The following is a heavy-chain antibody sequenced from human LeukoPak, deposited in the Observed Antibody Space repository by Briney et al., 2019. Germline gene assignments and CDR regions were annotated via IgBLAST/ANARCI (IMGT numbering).Heavy chain of an antibody. J-gene: IGHJ6*03. CDR2: INPNSGGT. CDR3: ARGRGLWFGVSGYMDV. CDR1: GYTFTGYY. Sequence: ASVKVSCKASGYTFTGYYMHWVRQAPGQGLEWMGWINPNSGGTNYAQKFQGRVTMTRDTSISTAYIELSRLRSDDTAVYYCARGRGLWFGVSGYMDVWGKGTTVTVSS. V-gene: IGHV1-2*02. D-gene: IGHD3-10*01.